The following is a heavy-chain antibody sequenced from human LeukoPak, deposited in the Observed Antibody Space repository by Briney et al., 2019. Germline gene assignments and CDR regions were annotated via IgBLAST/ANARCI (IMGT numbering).Heavy chain of an antibody. CDR1: GGSISSYY. CDR3: ARDPGYSYGYDHYYYGMDV. V-gene: IGHV4-59*01. D-gene: IGHD5-18*01. Sequence: PSETLSLTCTVSGGSISSYYWIWIRQSPGKGLEWIGYIYYSGSTNYNPSLKSRVTISVDTSKKQFSLKLNSVTAADKAVYYCARDPGYSYGYDHYYYGMDVWGQGTTVTVSS. J-gene: IGHJ6*02. CDR2: IYYSGST.